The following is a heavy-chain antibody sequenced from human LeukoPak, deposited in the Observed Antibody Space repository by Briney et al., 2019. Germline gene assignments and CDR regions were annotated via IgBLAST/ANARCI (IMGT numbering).Heavy chain of an antibody. CDR2: ISGSGGST. CDR1: GFTFSSYA. J-gene: IGHJ4*02. V-gene: IGHV3-23*01. Sequence: GGSLRLSCAASGFTFSSYAMSWVRQAPGKGLGWVSAISGSGGSTYYADSVKGRFTISRDNSKNTLYLQMNSLRAEDTAVYYCAQADTITMIVVVVGALYWGQGTLVTVSS. D-gene: IGHD3-22*01. CDR3: AQADTITMIVVVVGALY.